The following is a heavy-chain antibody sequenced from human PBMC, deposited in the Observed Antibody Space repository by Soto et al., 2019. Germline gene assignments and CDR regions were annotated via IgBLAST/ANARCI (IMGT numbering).Heavy chain of an antibody. CDR2: ISESGGST. J-gene: IGHJ4*02. D-gene: IGHD6-13*01. V-gene: IGHV3-23*01. CDR3: AKRSPYSSGWYSPIFDY. CDR1: GFSFSDYA. Sequence: GGSLRLSCAASGFSFSDYAMSWVRQAPGKGLEWVSVISESGGSTHYADSVRGRFTVSRDNSKNSLSLRMNSLRDEDTVVYFCAKRSPYSSGWYSPIFDYWGQGALVTVSS.